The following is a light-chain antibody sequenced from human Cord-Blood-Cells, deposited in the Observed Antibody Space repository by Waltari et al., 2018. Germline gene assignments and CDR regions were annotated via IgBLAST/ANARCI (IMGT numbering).Light chain of an antibody. CDR1: RSNIGSNT. CDR3: AAWDDSLNGRV. CDR2: SNN. J-gene: IGLJ3*02. Sequence: QSVLTQPPSASGTPGQRGTISCSGSRSNIGSNTVNLYQQLPGTAPKLLIYSNNQRPSGVPDRFSGSKSGTSASLAISGLQSEDEADYYCAAWDDSLNGRVFGGGTKLTVL. V-gene: IGLV1-44*01.